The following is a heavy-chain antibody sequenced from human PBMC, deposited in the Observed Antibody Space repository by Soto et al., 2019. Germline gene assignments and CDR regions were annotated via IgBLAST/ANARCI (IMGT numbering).Heavy chain of an antibody. V-gene: IGHV4-34*01. Sequence: PSVTQSLTKTVAGGNFIDYGGIWIRQTQRKGQEWIGEISHSGSTNYNPSLKSRVTISVDTSKNQFSLKLSSVTAADTAVYYCAREGHYDFWSGYSHQNYFDYWGQGTLVTVSS. D-gene: IGHD3-3*01. CDR3: AREGHYDFWSGYSHQNYFDY. CDR2: ISHSGST. J-gene: IGHJ4*02. CDR1: GGNFIDYG.